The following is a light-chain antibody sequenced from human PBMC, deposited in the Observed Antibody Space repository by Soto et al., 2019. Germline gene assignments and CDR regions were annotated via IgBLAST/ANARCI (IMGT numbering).Light chain of an antibody. CDR3: QQLERYPST. CDR2: AAS. V-gene: IGKV1-9*01. Sequence: IQLTQSPSSLSASVGDRVTITCRASQGTNSFLAWYQQKPGKAPKLPIYAASTLQSGVPSRFSGSGSGTDCTLAIRSLQPEDFATCSCQQLERYPSTFGGGTKVEIK. J-gene: IGKJ4*01. CDR1: QGTNSF.